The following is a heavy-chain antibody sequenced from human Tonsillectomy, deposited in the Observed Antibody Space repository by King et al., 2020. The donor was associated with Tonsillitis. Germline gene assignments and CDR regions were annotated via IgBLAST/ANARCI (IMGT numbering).Heavy chain of an antibody. CDR1: GFIFNNAW. V-gene: IGHV3-15*01. Sequence: VQLVESGGGLVKPGGSLRLSCVASGFIFNNAWMSWVRQAPGKGLEWVGRIQSKTDGGTTIYAAPVKGRFTILRDDSKNTMYLQMNSLKTEDTALYYCTTQGTSNRSSSWGQGTLVTVSS. D-gene: IGHD6-6*01. CDR3: TTQGTSNRSSS. J-gene: IGHJ5*02. CDR2: IQSKTDGGTT.